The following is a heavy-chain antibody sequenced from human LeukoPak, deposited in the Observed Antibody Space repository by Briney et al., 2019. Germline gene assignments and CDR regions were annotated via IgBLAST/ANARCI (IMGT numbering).Heavy chain of an antibody. CDR2: ISAYNGNT. V-gene: IGHV1-18*01. CDR3: ARDADYDFWSGSGINWFDP. D-gene: IGHD3-3*01. Sequence: ASVKVSCKASGYTFTSYGISWVRQAPGQGLEWMGWISAYNGNTNYAQKLQGRVTMTTDTSTSTAYMELRSLRSNDTAVYYCARDADYDFWSGSGINWFDPWGQGTLVTVSS. J-gene: IGHJ5*02. CDR1: GYTFTSYG.